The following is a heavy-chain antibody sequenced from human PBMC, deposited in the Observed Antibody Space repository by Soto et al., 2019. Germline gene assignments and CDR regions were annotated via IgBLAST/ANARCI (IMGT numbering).Heavy chain of an antibody. V-gene: IGHV4-61*01. Sequence: SETLSLTCTVSGGSVSSGSYYWSWIRQPPGKGLEWIGYIYYSGSTNYNPSLKSRVTISVDTSKNQFSLKLSSVTAADAAVYYCARDENSSGFYWFDPWGQGTLVTVSS. D-gene: IGHD3-22*01. CDR1: GGSVSSGSYY. CDR2: IYYSGST. J-gene: IGHJ5*02. CDR3: ARDENSSGFYWFDP.